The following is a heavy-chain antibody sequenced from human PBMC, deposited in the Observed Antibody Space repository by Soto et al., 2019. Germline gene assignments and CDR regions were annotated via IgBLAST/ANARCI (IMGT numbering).Heavy chain of an antibody. CDR3: ARYKSNYYYGMDV. CDR1: GGSISSYY. CDR2: IYYSGIT. D-gene: IGHD1-20*01. J-gene: IGHJ6*02. Sequence: AETLSLTCTVSGGSISSYYWSWIRQPPGKGLEWIGYIYYSGITNYNPSLKSRVTISVDTSKNQFSLKLSSVTAADTAVYYCARYKSNYYYGMDVWGQGTTVTVSS. V-gene: IGHV4-59*01.